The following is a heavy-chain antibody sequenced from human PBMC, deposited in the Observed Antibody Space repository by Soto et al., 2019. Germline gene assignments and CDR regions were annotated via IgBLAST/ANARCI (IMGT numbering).Heavy chain of an antibody. Sequence: GSGPTLVNPTQTLTLICTFSGFSLSTSGMRVSWIRQPPGKALEWLARIDWDDDKFYSTSLKTRLTISKDTSKNQVVLTMTNMDPVDTATYYCARIAVAGSNDYWGQGTLVTVSS. CDR2: IDWDDDK. J-gene: IGHJ4*02. CDR3: ARIAVAGSNDY. V-gene: IGHV2-70*04. CDR1: GFSLSTSGMR. D-gene: IGHD6-19*01.